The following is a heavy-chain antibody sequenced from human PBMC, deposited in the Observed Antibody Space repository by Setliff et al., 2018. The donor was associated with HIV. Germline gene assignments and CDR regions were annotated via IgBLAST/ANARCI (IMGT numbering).Heavy chain of an antibody. D-gene: IGHD2-15*01. V-gene: IGHV1-18*01. Sequence: ASVKVSCKASGYIFISYGFCWVRQAPGQGLEWMGWISAYSGNTNYAQQLQGRVTMTTDTSTSTAYMELSSLRSEDTAVYYCARFSLGYCSGGSCYPDFDPWGQGTLVTVSS. CDR3: ARFSLGYCSGGSCYPDFDP. CDR1: GYIFISYG. CDR2: ISAYSGNT. J-gene: IGHJ5*02.